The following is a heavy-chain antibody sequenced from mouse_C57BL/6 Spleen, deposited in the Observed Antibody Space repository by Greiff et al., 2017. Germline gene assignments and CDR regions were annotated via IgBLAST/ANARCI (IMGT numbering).Heavy chain of an antibody. CDR2: IDPSDSYA. D-gene: IGHD6-1*01. J-gene: IGHJ4*01. Sequence: VQLQQPGAELVRPGTSVKLSCKASGYTFTSYWMHWVKQRPGQGLEWIGVIDPSDSYANYNQKFKGKATLTVDTSSSTAYMQLSSLTSEDSAVYYCARDNHAMDYWGQGTSVTVSS. CDR3: ARDNHAMDY. V-gene: IGHV1-59*01. CDR1: GYTFTSYW.